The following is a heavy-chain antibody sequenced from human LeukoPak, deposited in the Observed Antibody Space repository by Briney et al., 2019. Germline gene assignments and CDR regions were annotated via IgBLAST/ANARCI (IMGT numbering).Heavy chain of an antibody. CDR1: GFTFSSYG. J-gene: IGHJ6*03. V-gene: IGHV3-30*02. CDR3: ARVTRQQLVRNYYYMDV. Sequence: GGSLRLTCGGSGFTFSSYGMHWVRQAPGKGLEWVAFIRYDGSNKYYADSVKGRFTISRDNSKNTLYLQMNSLRAEDTAVYYCARVTRQQLVRNYYYMDVWGKGTTVTVSS. CDR2: IRYDGSNK. D-gene: IGHD6-13*01.